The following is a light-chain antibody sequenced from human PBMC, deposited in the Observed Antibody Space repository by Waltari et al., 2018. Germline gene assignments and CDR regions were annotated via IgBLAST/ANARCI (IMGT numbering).Light chain of an antibody. CDR2: GKN. V-gene: IGLV3-19*01. CDR1: SLRLYY. J-gene: IGLJ2*01. CDR3: TSRDISGDVV. Sequence: SSELTQDPGVSVAWGQTVRITCQGDSLRLYYASWWRQKPGQAPGLLIYGKNNRPSGLQDRFSASSSGETASLTITGAQAEGAAYYYCTSRDISGDVVFGGGTKLTVL.